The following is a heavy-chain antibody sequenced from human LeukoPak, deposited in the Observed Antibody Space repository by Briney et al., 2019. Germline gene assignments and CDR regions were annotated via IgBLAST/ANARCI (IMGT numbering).Heavy chain of an antibody. D-gene: IGHD3-10*01. CDR2: ISGSGGST. CDR1: GFTFSTSA. CDR3: AKWFGDLYYYYYYYMDV. Sequence: GGSLRLSCVASGFTFSTSAMNWVRQAPGKGLEWVSAISGSGGSTYYADSVKGRFTISRDNSKNTLYLQMNSLRAEDTAVYYCAKWFGDLYYYYYYYMDVWGKGTTVTVSS. V-gene: IGHV3-23*01. J-gene: IGHJ6*03.